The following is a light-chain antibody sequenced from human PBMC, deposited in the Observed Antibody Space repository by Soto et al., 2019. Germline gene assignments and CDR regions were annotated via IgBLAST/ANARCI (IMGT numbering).Light chain of an antibody. CDR2: DAS. CDR3: QQRSNRHWLT. J-gene: IGKJ4*01. Sequence: EIVLTQSPATLSLSPGERATLSCRASQSVSSYLAWYQQKPGQAPRLLIYDASNRATGIPARFSGSGSGTGLTFTISSLELEDVAFEYCQQRSNRHWLTFGGGTKVEIK. V-gene: IGKV3-11*01. CDR1: QSVSSY.